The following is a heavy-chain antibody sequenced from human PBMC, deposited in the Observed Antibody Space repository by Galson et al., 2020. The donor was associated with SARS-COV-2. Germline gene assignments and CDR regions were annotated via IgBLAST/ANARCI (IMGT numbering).Heavy chain of an antibody. D-gene: IGHD3-3*01. CDR1: GYTFPSYG. J-gene: IGHJ6*03. Sequence: ASVKVSCKASGYTFPSYGISWVRQAHGQGLEWMGWISAYNGNTNYAQKLQGRVPMTTDTSTSTAYMELRSLRSDDTAVYYCARWFGVVIIPHYYYYMDVWGKGTTVTVSS. CDR3: ARWFGVVIIPHYYYYMDV. V-gene: IGHV1-18*01. CDR2: ISAYNGNT.